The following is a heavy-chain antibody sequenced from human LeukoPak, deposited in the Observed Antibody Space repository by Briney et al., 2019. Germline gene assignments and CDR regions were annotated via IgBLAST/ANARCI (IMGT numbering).Heavy chain of an antibody. CDR3: AKDLFEDLSVGATQPNWFDP. CDR1: GFTFSSYG. D-gene: IGHD1-26*01. V-gene: IGHV3-30*02. Sequence: GGSLRLSCAASGFTFSSYGMHWARQAPGKGLEWVAFIRYDGSNKYYADSVKGRFTISRDNSKNTLYLQMNSLRAEDTAVYYCAKDLFEDLSVGATQPNWFDPWGQGTLVTVSS. J-gene: IGHJ5*02. CDR2: IRYDGSNK.